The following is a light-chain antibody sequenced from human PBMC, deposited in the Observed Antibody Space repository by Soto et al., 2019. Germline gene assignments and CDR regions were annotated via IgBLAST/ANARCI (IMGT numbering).Light chain of an antibody. CDR3: QQYGSSPLT. J-gene: IGKJ4*01. CDR2: AAS. V-gene: IGKV1-17*01. Sequence: DIQTTQPPSSLSASVGDRVTVTCRASQGIRNDLGWYQQKPGKAPKRLIYAASSLQSGVPSRFSGSGSGTDFTLTISRLEPEDFAVYYCQQYGSSPLTFGGGSKVDIK. CDR1: QGIRND.